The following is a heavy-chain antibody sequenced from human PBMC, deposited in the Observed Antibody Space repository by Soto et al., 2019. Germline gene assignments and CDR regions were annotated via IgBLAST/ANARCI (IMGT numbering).Heavy chain of an antibody. Sequence: SETLSLTCTVSGGSVSSGSYYWSWIRQPPGKGLEWIGYIYYSGSTNYNPSLKSRVTISVDTSKNQFSLKLSSVTAADTAVYYCARDNHEYGDYWGMKYFDYWGQGTLVTV. V-gene: IGHV4-61*01. CDR2: IYYSGST. J-gene: IGHJ4*02. CDR3: ARDNHEYGDYWGMKYFDY. D-gene: IGHD4-17*01. CDR1: GGSVSSGSYY.